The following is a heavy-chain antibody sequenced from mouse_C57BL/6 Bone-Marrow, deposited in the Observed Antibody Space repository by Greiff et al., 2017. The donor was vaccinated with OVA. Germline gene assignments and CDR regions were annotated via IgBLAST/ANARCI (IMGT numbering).Heavy chain of an antibody. J-gene: IGHJ3*01. CDR2: IYPGSGST. Sequence: QVQLQQPGAELVKPGASVKMSCKASGYTFTSYWITWVKQRPGQGLEWIGDIYPGSGSTNYNEKFKSKATLTVDTSSSPAYMQLSSLTSEDAAVYYCARPRTDYYGSSYAWLAYWGQGTLVTVSA. CDR3: ARPRTDYYGSSYAWLAY. V-gene: IGHV1-55*01. CDR1: GYTFTSYW. D-gene: IGHD1-1*01.